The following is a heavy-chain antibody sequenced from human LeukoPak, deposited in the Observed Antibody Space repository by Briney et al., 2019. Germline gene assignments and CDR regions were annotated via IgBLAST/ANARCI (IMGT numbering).Heavy chain of an antibody. J-gene: IGHJ4*02. D-gene: IGHD3-22*01. CDR1: GFTFSGSA. CDR2: IRSKANSYAT. Sequence: SGGSLRLSCAASGFTFSGSAMPWVRQASGKGLEWVGRIRSKANSYATAYAASVKGRFTISRDDSKNTAYLQMNSLKTEDTAVYYCTRAEGSGYPPPPFDYWGQGTLVTVSS. V-gene: IGHV3-73*01. CDR3: TRAEGSGYPPPPFDY.